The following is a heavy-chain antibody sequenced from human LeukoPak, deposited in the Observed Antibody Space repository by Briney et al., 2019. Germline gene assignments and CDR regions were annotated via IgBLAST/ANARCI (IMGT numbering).Heavy chain of an antibody. CDR2: IYPGDSDT. J-gene: IGHJ4*02. V-gene: IGHV5-51*01. D-gene: IGHD6-19*01. Sequence: PGESLKISCKVSGYIFTSYWIGWVRQMPGKGLEWMGIIYPGDSDTRYSPSFQGQVTISADKSSSTTYLQWSTLKASDTAMYYCARPYSTGWYPFDYWGQGTLVTVSS. CDR1: GYIFTSYW. CDR3: ARPYSTGWYPFDY.